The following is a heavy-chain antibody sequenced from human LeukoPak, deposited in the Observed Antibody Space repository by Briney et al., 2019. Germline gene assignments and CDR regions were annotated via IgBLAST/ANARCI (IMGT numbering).Heavy chain of an antibody. D-gene: IGHD2-15*01. Sequence: ASVKVSCKASGYTFTSYGISWVRQAPGQGLEWMGWISAYNGNTNYAQKLQGRVTMTTDTSTSTAYMGLRSLRSDDTAVYYCARGSSSYCSGGSCYVDTAGGYWGQGTLVTVSS. J-gene: IGHJ4*02. CDR3: ARGSSSYCSGGSCYVDTAGGY. V-gene: IGHV1-18*01. CDR2: ISAYNGNT. CDR1: GYTFTSYG.